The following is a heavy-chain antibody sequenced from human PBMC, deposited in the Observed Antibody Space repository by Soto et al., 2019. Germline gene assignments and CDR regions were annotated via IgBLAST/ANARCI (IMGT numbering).Heavy chain of an antibody. D-gene: IGHD1-1*01. CDR2: MSHSGGT. V-gene: IGHV4-34*01. CDR1: GGFVSSGSYY. Sequence: QVQLQQWGAGLLKPSETLSLTCAVYGGFVSSGSYYWSWIRQPPGKGLEWIGEMSHSGGTHFNPSLKSRVTISVETSKNQFSLKMSSVTAAVTALYYCARVERGTATTVVDAFDIWGPGTMVTVSS. J-gene: IGHJ3*02. CDR3: ARVERGTATTVVDAFDI.